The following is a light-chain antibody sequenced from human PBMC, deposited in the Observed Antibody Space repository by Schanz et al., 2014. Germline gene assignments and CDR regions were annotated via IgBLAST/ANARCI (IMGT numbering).Light chain of an antibody. V-gene: IGLV2-8*01. CDR2: DDI. CDR3: TSYTSVSTWV. J-gene: IGLJ3*02. CDR1: TSDVGGYNF. Sequence: QSALIQPPSASGSPGQSVAISCTGTTSDVGGYNFVSWYQQHPGKAPKLMIYDDIKRPSGVSIRFSGSKSGNTAFLTVSGVQAEDEADYCTSYTSVSTWVFGGGTKLTVL.